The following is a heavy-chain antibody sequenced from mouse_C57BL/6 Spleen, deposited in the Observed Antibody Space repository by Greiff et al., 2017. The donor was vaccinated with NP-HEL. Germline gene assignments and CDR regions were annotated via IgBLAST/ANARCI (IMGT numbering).Heavy chain of an antibody. CDR1: GYTFTSYW. D-gene: IGHD2-3*01. V-gene: IGHV1-61*01. CDR3: ARAYDGYYEESFYYFDY. J-gene: IGHJ2*01. Sequence: QVQLQQPGAELVRPGSSVKLSCKASGYTFTSYWMDWVKQRPGQGLEWIGNIYPSDSETHYNQKFKDKATLTVDKSSSTAYMQLSSLTSEDSAVYYCARAYDGYYEESFYYFDYWGQGTTLTVSS. CDR2: IYPSDSET.